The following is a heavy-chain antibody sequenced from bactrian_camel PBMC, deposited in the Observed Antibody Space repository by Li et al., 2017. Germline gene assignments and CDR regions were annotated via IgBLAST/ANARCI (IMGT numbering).Heavy chain of an antibody. V-gene: IGHV3S54*01. CDR1: GGISSTNC. J-gene: IGHJ6*01. D-gene: IGHD1*01. CDR2: FTPSDGST. CDR3: ATESYANEHLASGGFGY. Sequence: HVQLVESGGGSVQAGGSLRLSCAASGGISSTNCIGWFRQAPGKEREAVAIFTPSDGSTYYGDSVKGRFAISQDHAKSTVYLQMNSLKSEDTALYYCATESYANEHLASGGFGYWDQGTQVTVS.